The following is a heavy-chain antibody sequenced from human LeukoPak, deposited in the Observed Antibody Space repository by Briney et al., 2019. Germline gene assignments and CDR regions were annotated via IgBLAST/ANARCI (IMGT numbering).Heavy chain of an antibody. CDR1: GYTFSSYA. V-gene: IGHV3-23*01. CDR3: AKVYYDFWSGYPYYYYYYMDV. CDR2: ISGSGGRT. Sequence: GGSLSLSCAASGYTFSSYAMRWVRQAPGKGLEWVSGISGSGGRTYYAYSVKGRFTISRDNSKNTLYLQMNSLSAEDTAVYYCAKVYYDFWSGYPYYYYYYMDVWGKGTTVTVSS. J-gene: IGHJ6*03. D-gene: IGHD3-3*01.